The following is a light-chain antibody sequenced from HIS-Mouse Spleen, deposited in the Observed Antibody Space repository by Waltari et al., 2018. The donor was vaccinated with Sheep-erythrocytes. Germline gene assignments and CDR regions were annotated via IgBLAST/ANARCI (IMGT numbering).Light chain of an antibody. CDR2: EVS. Sequence: QSALTQPASVSRSPGQSITLSCPGTSSDVGGYHYVSWYQQHPGKAPKLMIYEVSNRPSGVSNRFSGSKSGNTASLTISGLQAEDEADYYCSSYTSSSTQVFGGGTKLTVL. CDR3: SSYTSSSTQV. V-gene: IGLV2-14*01. J-gene: IGLJ2*01. CDR1: SSDVGGYHY.